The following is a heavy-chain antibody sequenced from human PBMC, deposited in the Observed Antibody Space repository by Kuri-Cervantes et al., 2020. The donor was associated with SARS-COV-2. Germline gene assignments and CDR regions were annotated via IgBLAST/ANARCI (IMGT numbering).Heavy chain of an antibody. Sequence: GSLRLSCAVYGGSFSGYYWSWIRQPPGKGLEWIGEINHSGSTNYNPSLKSRVTISVDTSKNQFSLKLSSVTAADTAVYYCAREPNYTIFGVVTPYYYYGMDVWGQGTTVTVSS. D-gene: IGHD3-3*01. CDR2: INHSGST. V-gene: IGHV4-34*01. CDR3: AREPNYTIFGVVTPYYYYGMDV. CDR1: GGSFSGYY. J-gene: IGHJ6*02.